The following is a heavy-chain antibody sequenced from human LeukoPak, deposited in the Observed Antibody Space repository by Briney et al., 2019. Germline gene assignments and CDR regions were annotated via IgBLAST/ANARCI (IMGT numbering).Heavy chain of an antibody. V-gene: IGHV3-20*04. CDR1: GLTFDDYG. D-gene: IGHD2-2*01. CDR2: INWNGGST. CDR3: AREGKYQLLYLDY. J-gene: IGHJ4*02. Sequence: GGSLRLSGAASGLTFDDYGMSWVRQAPGKGLDGVSGINWNGGSTGYADSVKGRFTISRDNAKTSLYLQMNSLRAEDTALYYCAREGKYQLLYLDYWGQGTLVTVSS.